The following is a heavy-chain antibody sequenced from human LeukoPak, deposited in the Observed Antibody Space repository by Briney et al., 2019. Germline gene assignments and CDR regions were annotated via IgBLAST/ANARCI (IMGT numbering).Heavy chain of an antibody. CDR1: GGSISSYY. CDR2: IYYSGST. Sequence: PSETLSLTCTVSGGSISSYYWGWIRQPPGKGLEWIGSIYYSGSTYYNPSLKSRVTISVDTSKNQFSLKLSSVTAADTAVYYCASTQDYYDSSGHDYWGQGTLVTVSS. D-gene: IGHD3-22*01. J-gene: IGHJ4*02. CDR3: ASTQDYYDSSGHDY. V-gene: IGHV4-39*07.